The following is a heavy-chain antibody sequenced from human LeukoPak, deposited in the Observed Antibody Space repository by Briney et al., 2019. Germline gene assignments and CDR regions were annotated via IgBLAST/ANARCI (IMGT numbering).Heavy chain of an antibody. V-gene: IGHV4-59*01. CDR1: GGSISSYY. CDR2: IYYTGST. J-gene: IGHJ4*02. D-gene: IGHD6-13*01. CDR3: ARGSKAAPGTFDY. Sequence: SETLSLTCTVSGGSISSYYWSWIRQPPGKGLEWIGNIYYTGSTDYNLSLKSRVAISVDTSKNQFSLKLSSVTAADTAVYYCARGSKAAPGTFDYWGQGTLVTVSS.